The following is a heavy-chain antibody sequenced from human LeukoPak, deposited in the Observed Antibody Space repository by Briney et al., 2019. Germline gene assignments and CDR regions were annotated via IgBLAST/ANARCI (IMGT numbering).Heavy chain of an antibody. CDR3: AEEWGKSGWYISPDAFDI. CDR2: ISGSGGST. Sequence: GGSLRLSCAASGFTFSSYAMSWVRQAPGKGLEWVSAISGSGGSTYYADSVKGRFTISRDNSKNTLYLQMNSLRAEDTAVYYCAEEWGKSGWYISPDAFDIWGQGTMVTVSS. D-gene: IGHD6-19*01. CDR1: GFTFSSYA. V-gene: IGHV3-23*01. J-gene: IGHJ3*02.